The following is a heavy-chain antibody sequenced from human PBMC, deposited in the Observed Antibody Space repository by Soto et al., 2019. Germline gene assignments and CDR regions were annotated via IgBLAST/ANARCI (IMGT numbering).Heavy chain of an antibody. Sequence: EVKVVESGGGLVQPGGSLRLSCAASGFTFTTYWMHWVRQVPGKGLVWVSRIKGDGSSFSYADSVKGRFTISRDNVENTVYLQMGSLRADDTAVYYCARGLKNYYGVDVWGQGTTVTVSS. J-gene: IGHJ6*02. CDR1: GFTFTTYW. CDR2: IKGDGSSF. V-gene: IGHV3-74*01. CDR3: ARGLKNYYGVDV.